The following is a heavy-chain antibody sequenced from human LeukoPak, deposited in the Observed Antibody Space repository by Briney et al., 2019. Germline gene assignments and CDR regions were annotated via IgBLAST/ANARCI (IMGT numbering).Heavy chain of an antibody. Sequence: GGSLRLSCAASGFTFSSYSMNWVRQAPGKGLEWVSSISSSSSYIYYADSVKGRFTISRDNAKNSLYLQMNSLRAEDTAVYYCARHAVSVVVVAATPSVVSWFDPWGQGTLVTVSS. CDR3: ARHAVSVVVVAATPSVVSWFDP. J-gene: IGHJ5*02. D-gene: IGHD2-15*01. CDR1: GFTFSSYS. V-gene: IGHV3-21*01. CDR2: ISSSSSYI.